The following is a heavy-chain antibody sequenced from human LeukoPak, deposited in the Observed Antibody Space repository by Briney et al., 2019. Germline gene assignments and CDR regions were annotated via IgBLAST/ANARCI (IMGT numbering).Heavy chain of an antibody. CDR2: ISGSGGST. CDR1: GFTFSSYA. Sequence: GGSLRLSCAASGFTFSSYAMSWVRQAPGKGLEWVSAISGSGGSTYYADSVKSRFTISRDNAKNSLYLQMNSLRAEDTAVYYCASTNYDRSGYLEPTVGYWGQGTLVTVSS. D-gene: IGHD3-22*01. V-gene: IGHV3-23*01. CDR3: ASTNYDRSGYLEPTVGY. J-gene: IGHJ4*02.